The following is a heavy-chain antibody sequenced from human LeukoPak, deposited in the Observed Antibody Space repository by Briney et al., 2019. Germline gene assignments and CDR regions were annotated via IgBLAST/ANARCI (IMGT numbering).Heavy chain of an antibody. V-gene: IGHV4-31*03. CDR1: GGSISSGGYY. Sequence: SETLSLTCTVSGGSISSGGYYWSWIRQHAGKGLEWIGYIYYSGSTYYNPSLKSRVTISVDTSKNQFSLKLSSVTAADTAVYYCAREAANNAFDIWGQGTTVTVSS. CDR3: AREAANNAFDI. J-gene: IGHJ3*02. D-gene: IGHD2-15*01. CDR2: IYYSGST.